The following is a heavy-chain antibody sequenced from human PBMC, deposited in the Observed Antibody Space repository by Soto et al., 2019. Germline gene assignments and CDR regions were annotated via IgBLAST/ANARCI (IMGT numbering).Heavy chain of an antibody. CDR1: GFTFSTYA. V-gene: IGHV3-23*01. J-gene: IGHJ4*02. CDR2: INDGGDNT. CDR3: AKGSRGYYGTNSYYYFDS. Sequence: EVQLLESGGGLVQPGGSLRLSCAASGFTFSTYAMSWVRQAPGKGLEWVSGINDGGDNTYDADSVKGRFTISRDNSKNRLFLQMNSLRVEDTAVYYCAKGSRGYYGTNSYYYFDSWGQGTLVSVAS. D-gene: IGHD3-10*01.